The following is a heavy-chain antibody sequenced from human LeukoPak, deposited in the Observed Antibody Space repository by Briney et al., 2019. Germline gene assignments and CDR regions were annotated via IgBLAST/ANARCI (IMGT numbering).Heavy chain of an antibody. J-gene: IGHJ4*02. CDR2: ISGGGDSI. CDR3: AREVRHFDY. CDR1: GFTFSSYA. V-gene: IGHV3-23*01. Sequence: PGGSLRLSCAASGFTFSSYAMRWVRQAPGKGLEWVSTISGGGDSIYYADSVKGRFTISRDNSKNTLYLQMNSLRAEDTAVYDCAREVRHFDYWGRGTLVTVSS.